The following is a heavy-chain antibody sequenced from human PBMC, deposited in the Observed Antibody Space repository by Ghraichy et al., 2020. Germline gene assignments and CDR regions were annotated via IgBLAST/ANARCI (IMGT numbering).Heavy chain of an antibody. Sequence: SETLSLTCTVSGGSISSYYWSWIRQPPGKGLEWIGYIYYSGSTNYNPSLKSRVTISVDTSKNQFSLKLSSVTAADTAVYYCARAGRYCSGGSCYSDYYYGMDVWGQGTTVTVSS. V-gene: IGHV4-59*01. CDR1: GGSISSYY. CDR2: IYYSGST. D-gene: IGHD2-15*01. CDR3: ARAGRYCSGGSCYSDYYYGMDV. J-gene: IGHJ6*02.